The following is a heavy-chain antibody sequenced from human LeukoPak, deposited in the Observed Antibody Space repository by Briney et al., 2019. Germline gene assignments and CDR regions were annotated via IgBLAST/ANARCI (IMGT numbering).Heavy chain of an antibody. CDR2: ISGSGGST. Sequence: GGSLRLSCAASGFTFSSYAMSWVRQAPGKGLEWVSAISGSGGSTYYADSVKGRFTISRDNSKNTLYLQMNRLRAEDTAVYYCAKDLIVATISHLDYWGQGTLVTVSS. CDR1: GFTFSSYA. CDR3: AKDLIVATISHLDY. V-gene: IGHV3-23*01. D-gene: IGHD5-12*01. J-gene: IGHJ4*02.